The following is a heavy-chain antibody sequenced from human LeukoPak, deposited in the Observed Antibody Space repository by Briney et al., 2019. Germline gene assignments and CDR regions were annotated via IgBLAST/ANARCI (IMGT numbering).Heavy chain of an antibody. CDR1: GASISSYY. CDR2: IYYTGST. D-gene: IGHD5-12*01. CDR3: ARRSIENGYENGLDV. Sequence: SETLSLTCTVSGASISSYYWTWIRRPPRKGLEWIGYIYYTGSTNYNPSLKSRVTISLDTSKNQFSLKLTSVTAADTAVYYCARRSIENGYENGLDVWGQGTTVTVSS. J-gene: IGHJ6*02. V-gene: IGHV4-59*08.